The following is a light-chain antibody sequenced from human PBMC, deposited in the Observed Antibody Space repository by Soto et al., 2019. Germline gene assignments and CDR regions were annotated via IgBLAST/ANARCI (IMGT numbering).Light chain of an antibody. CDR1: STDFVSYNR. CDR3: SLYTRPTGYV. CDR2: EVS. J-gene: IGLJ1*01. Sequence: QSPLTQPPAVSGGPVQSVSVCCTGTSTDFVSYNRVCWDQQPPDTAPKLMSYEVSKRPSGIPNRFPVSSSGNTASLTISWLQAADGPDYYCSLYTRPTGYVFG. V-gene: IGLV2-18*01.